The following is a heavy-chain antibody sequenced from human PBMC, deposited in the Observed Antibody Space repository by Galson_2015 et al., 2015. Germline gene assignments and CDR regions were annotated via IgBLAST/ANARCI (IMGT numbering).Heavy chain of an antibody. CDR2: IKSKTDGGTT. V-gene: IGHV3-15*01. CDR3: TTGSRFLGFGGSGADY. CDR1: GFTFSNAW. Sequence: SLRLSCAASGFTFSNAWMSWVRQAPGKGLEWVGRIKSKTDGGTTDYAAPVKGRFTISRDDSKNTLYLQMNSLKTEDTAVYYCTTGSRFLGFGGSGADYWAQGPLVPVSS. D-gene: IGHD3-10*01. J-gene: IGHJ4*02.